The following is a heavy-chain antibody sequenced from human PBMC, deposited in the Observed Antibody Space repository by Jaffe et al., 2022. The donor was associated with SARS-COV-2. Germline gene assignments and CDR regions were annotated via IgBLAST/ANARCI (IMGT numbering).Heavy chain of an antibody. V-gene: IGHV1-3*01. CDR1: GYTYTRYG. D-gene: IGHD3-16*01. J-gene: IGHJ5*02. CDR3: ARDYAYPPCNWFDP. CDR2: IHAGKGNT. Sequence: QVQLVQSGAEVKKPGASVKLSCKASGYTYTRYGIHWVRQAPGQRLEWMGWIHAGKGNTEYSQKFQGRVTITRDTSTNTAYMEVRSLTSEDTALYYCARDYAYPPCNWFDPWGQGTRVTVSS.